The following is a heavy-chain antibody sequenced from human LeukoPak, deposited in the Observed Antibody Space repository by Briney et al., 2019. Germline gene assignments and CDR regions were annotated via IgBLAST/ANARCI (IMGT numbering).Heavy chain of an antibody. J-gene: IGHJ4*02. CDR2: ISYDGSNK. CDR1: GFTFNIYA. V-gene: IGHV3-30*04. CDR3: AKARRGSSWYSFDY. D-gene: IGHD6-13*01. Sequence: GGSLRLSCAASGFTFNIYAMHWVRQAPGKGLEWVAVISYDGSNKYYADSVKGRFTISRDNSKNTLYLQMNSLRAEDTAVYYCAKARRGSSWYSFDYWGQGTLVTVSS.